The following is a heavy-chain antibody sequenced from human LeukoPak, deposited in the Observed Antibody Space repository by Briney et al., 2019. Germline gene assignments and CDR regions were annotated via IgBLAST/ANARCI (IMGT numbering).Heavy chain of an antibody. Sequence: KPGGSLRLSCTASGFTFSDCDMNWVRQAPGSGLEWVSAINYRISPTYYADSVKGRFTISRDNAKNSLYLQMNSLRAEDTAVYYCARDAFSRISVFGVVSDAFDIWGQGTMVTVSS. D-gene: IGHD3-3*01. CDR2: INYRISPT. CDR1: GFTFSDCD. CDR3: ARDAFSRISVFGVVSDAFDI. J-gene: IGHJ3*02. V-gene: IGHV3-21*01.